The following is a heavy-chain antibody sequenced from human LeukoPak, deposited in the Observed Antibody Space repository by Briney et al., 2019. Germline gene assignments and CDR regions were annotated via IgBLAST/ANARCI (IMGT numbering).Heavy chain of an antibody. CDR3: AREGDSSSDNDAFDI. Sequence: ASVKVSCKASGYTSTGNYMNWVQQAPEQGLKWLEWINPNSGGTNYAQKFQGRVTMTRDTSISTAYMELSRLRSDDTAVYYCAREGDSSSDNDAFDIWGQGTMVTVSS. J-gene: IGHJ3*02. CDR2: INPNSGGT. D-gene: IGHD6-13*01. CDR1: GYTSTGNY. V-gene: IGHV1-2*02.